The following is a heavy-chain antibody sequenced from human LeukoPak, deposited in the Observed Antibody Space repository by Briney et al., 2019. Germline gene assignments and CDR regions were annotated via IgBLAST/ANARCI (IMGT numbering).Heavy chain of an antibody. J-gene: IGHJ6*03. D-gene: IGHD3-16*01. CDR2: IYYSGNT. V-gene: IGHV4-59*01. Sequence: SETLSLTCTVSGGSISSYYWNWIRQPPGKGLEWIGYIYYSGNTNYNPSLKSRVTISLDTSKNQFSLKLSSVTAADTAVYYCARDGAHKNHYYSYYYMDVWGKGTTVTVSS. CDR1: GGSISSYY. CDR3: ARDGAHKNHYYSYYYMDV.